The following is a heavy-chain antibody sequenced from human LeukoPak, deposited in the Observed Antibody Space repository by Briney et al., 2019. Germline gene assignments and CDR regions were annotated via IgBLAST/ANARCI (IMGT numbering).Heavy chain of an antibody. CDR1: GYSFTSYW. D-gene: IGHD3-22*01. Sequence: GESLKISCKGSGYSFTSYWIGWVRQMPGKGLEWMGIIYPDDSDTRYSPSFQGQVTISAAKSISNAYLQWRSLKASATDMYYCATRKYDSSGYTAADIWGQGTMVTVSS. J-gene: IGHJ3*02. V-gene: IGHV5-51*01. CDR2: IYPDDSDT. CDR3: ATRKYDSSGYTAADI.